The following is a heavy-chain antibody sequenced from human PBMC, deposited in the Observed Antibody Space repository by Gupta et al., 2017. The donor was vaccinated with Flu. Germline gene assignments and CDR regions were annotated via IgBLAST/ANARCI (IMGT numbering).Heavy chain of an antibody. CDR2: INPSGGST. CDR1: GYTFTSYY. Sequence: QVQLVQSGAEVKKPGASVKVSCKASGYTFTSYYMHWVRQAPGQGLEWMGIINPSGGSTSYAKKFQGRVTMTRDTSTSTVYMELSSLRSEDTAVYYCARARPGIAAAGDLVGYGMDVWGQGTTVTVSS. J-gene: IGHJ6*02. D-gene: IGHD6-13*01. CDR3: ARARPGIAAAGDLVGYGMDV. V-gene: IGHV1-46*01.